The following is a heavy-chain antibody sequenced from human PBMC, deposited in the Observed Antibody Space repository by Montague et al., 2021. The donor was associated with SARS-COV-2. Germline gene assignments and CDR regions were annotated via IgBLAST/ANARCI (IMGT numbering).Heavy chain of an antibody. CDR2: IGEDGSEI. V-gene: IGHV3-7*01. J-gene: IGHJ5*02. Sequence: SLRLSCAASGFAFSRFWMSWIRQTAGKGLEWVANIGEDGSEIYYVDSVKGRFTISRDNAEKSLYLQMNSLRPEDTAVYYCVSWGSGSPWGQGTLVTVSS. CDR3: VSWGSGSP. CDR1: GFAFSRFW. D-gene: IGHD3-10*01.